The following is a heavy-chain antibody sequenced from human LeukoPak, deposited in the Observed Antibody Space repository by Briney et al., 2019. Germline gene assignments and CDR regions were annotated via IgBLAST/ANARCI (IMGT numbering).Heavy chain of an antibody. CDR3: ARHYGGNSASGY. CDR1: GLTFSSYR. J-gene: IGHJ4*02. Sequence: PGGSLRLSCAASGLTFSSYRMNWVRQAPGKGLEGVSYISSSSTIYYADSVKGRFTISRDNAKNSVYLQMKRLRAEDTALYYCARHYGGNSASGYWGQGTLVTVSS. V-gene: IGHV3-48*01. D-gene: IGHD4-23*01. CDR2: ISSSSTI.